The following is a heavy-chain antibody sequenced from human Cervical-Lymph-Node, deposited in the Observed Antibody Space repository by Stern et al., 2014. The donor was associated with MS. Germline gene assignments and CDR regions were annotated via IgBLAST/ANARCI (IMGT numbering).Heavy chain of an antibody. CDR3: ARGLLGSENAFDI. CDR1: GYTFTSYG. Sequence: QVQLVQSGAEVKKPGASVKVSCKASGYTFTSYGISWVRQAPGQGIEWMGWISCYNVNTNYEQKLQDRVAMTTDQSTITAYMVVRSLRSDDTAVYYCARGLLGSENAFDIWGQGTMVTVSS. J-gene: IGHJ3*02. CDR2: ISCYNVNT. D-gene: IGHD1-26*01. V-gene: IGHV1-18*01.